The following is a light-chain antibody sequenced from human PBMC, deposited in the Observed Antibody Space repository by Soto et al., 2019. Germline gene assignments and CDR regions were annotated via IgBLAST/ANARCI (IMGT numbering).Light chain of an antibody. CDR2: DVT. V-gene: IGLV2-14*03. J-gene: IGLJ1*01. CDR3: NSYSSTSTYV. CDR1: SSDVGGYNY. Sequence: QSALTQPASVSGSPGQSITISCTGTSSDVGGYNYVSWYQQHPGKAPKLMIYDVTNRPSGVSNRFPGSKSGNTASLTISGLQAEDEADYFCNSYSSTSTYVFGTGPKVTVL.